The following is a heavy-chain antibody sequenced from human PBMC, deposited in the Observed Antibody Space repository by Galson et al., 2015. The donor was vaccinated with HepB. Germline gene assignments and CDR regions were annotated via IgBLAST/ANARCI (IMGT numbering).Heavy chain of an antibody. V-gene: IGHV3-23*01. D-gene: IGHD1-26*01. J-gene: IGHJ4*02. CDR2: ISGSGGST. Sequence: SLRLSCAASGFTFSSYAMSWVRQAPGKGLEWVSAISGSGGSTYYADSVKGRFTISKDNSKNTLYLQMNSLRAEDTAVYYCAKDENSGSASDYWGQGTLVTVAS. CDR3: AKDENSGSASDY. CDR1: GFTFSSYA.